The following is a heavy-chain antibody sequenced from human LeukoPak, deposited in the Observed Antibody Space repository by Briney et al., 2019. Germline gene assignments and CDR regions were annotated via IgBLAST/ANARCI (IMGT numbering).Heavy chain of an antibody. J-gene: IGHJ4*02. CDR3: AREAAVAKVLYGDY. CDR1: GFSFSVYW. Sequence: TGGSLRLSCAASGFSFSVYWMHWVRQAPGKGPVWVSRIKTDGSITDYADFVKGRFTISRDNSKNTLYLQMNSLRAEDTAVYYCAREAAVAKVLYGDYWGQGTLVTVSS. CDR2: IKTDGSIT. V-gene: IGHV3-74*01. D-gene: IGHD6-19*01.